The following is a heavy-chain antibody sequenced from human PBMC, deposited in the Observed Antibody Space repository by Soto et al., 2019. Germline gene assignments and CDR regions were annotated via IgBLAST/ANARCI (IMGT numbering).Heavy chain of an antibody. V-gene: IGHV4-34*01. CDR3: ARDKITGLFDY. J-gene: IGHJ4*02. D-gene: IGHD2-8*02. Sequence: PSETLSLTCAVYGGSFSGYYWSWIRQSPGKGLEWIAEMNHSGDTNYNPSLKSRVTISVDTSKNQFSLKLTSVTAADTAVYYCARDKITGLFDYWGQGTLVTVSS. CDR1: GGSFSGYY. CDR2: MNHSGDT.